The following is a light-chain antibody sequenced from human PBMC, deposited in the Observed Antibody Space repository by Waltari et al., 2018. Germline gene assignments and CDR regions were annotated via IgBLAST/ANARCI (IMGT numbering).Light chain of an antibody. CDR2: KVS. Sequence: DVVMTQSPLSLPVTLGQPASISCRSSRGLVHSDGNTYLNWFHQRPGQSPRRLTYKVSNRDSAVPDRFSGSGSGTDFTLEISRVEADDLCVYYCMQGTHWPLYTFGQGTRLDI. CDR1: RGLVHSDGNTY. CDR3: MQGTHWPLYT. J-gene: IGKJ2*01. V-gene: IGKV2-30*02.